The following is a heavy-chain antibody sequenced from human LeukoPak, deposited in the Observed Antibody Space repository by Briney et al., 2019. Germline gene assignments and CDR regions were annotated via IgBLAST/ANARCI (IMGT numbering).Heavy chain of an antibody. V-gene: IGHV4-59*01. Sequence: SETLSLTCTVSGGSISSDYSSGSRGRPGEGLGWSGYIYYSGSTKYNPSINRRVTISVDTSKNQSYLQLSSVPAADTAVYYCARVLGSGWYGPWFDPWGQGTLVTVSS. D-gene: IGHD6-19*01. CDR3: ARVLGSGWYGPWFDP. CDR2: IYYSGST. CDR1: GGSISSDY. J-gene: IGHJ5*02.